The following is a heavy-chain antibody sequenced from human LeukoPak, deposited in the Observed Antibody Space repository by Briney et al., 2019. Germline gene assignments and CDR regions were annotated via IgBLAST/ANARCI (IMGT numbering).Heavy chain of an antibody. CDR1: GFTFSGSA. Sequence: GGSLRLSCAASGFTFSGSAMHWVRQASGKGLEWVGRIRSKANSYATAYAASVKGRFTIYRDDSKNTAYLQMNSLKTEDTAVYYCTRREEMATIYYYYYYMDVWGKGTTVTVSS. D-gene: IGHD5-24*01. J-gene: IGHJ6*03. V-gene: IGHV3-73*01. CDR2: IRSKANSYAT. CDR3: TRREEMATIYYYYYYMDV.